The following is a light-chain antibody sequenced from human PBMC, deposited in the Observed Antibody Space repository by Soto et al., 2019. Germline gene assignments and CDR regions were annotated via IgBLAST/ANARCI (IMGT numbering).Light chain of an antibody. CDR2: GTS. CDR1: LTIGSRY. Sequence: ENVLSQAPGTPPLSPGERATLSCRASLTIGSRYFAWYQQKPGHSPRLIIYGTSMQPPGIPDTFSGSGSGTVSSVTISKLVPEAITVYNCPEFGSTWLTFEQLNKV. CDR3: PEFGSTWLT. V-gene: IGKV3-20*01. J-gene: IGKJ1*01.